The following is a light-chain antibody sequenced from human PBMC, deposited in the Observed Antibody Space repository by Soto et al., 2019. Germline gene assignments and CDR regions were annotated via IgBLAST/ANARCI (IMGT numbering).Light chain of an antibody. CDR2: GGS. Sequence: DIQMPPSPSSLSASVVYRVHITCRASQSIGSYLNWYQQKPGKAPNLLIHGGSILQSGVPPRFSGGGGGTDFTLTISSLQPEDCASDDGQQIYTIPLTFGGGTKVDIK. J-gene: IGKJ4*01. CDR3: QQIYTIPLT. V-gene: IGKV1-39*01. CDR1: QSIGSY.